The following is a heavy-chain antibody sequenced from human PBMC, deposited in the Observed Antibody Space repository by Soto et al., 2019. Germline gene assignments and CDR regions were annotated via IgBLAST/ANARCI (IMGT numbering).Heavy chain of an antibody. J-gene: IGHJ5*02. Sequence: QLQLQESGPGLVKPSETLSLTCTVSGGSISSSSYYWGWIRQPPGKGLEWIGSIYYSGSTYYKPTLKSRVTISVDTSKNQFSLQLSYVTAADAAVYYCARLVTEWLSLHWFDPWGQGTLVTVSS. D-gene: IGHD3-3*01. V-gene: IGHV4-39*01. CDR3: ARLVTEWLSLHWFDP. CDR2: IYYSGST. CDR1: GGSISSSSYY.